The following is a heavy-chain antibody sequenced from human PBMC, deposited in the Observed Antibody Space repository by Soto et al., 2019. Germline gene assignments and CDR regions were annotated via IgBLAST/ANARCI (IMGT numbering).Heavy chain of an antibody. CDR1: GGSISSGGYY. D-gene: IGHD1-26*01. CDR2: IYSSGST. J-gene: IGHJ5*02. Sequence: TLSLTCTVSGGSISSGGYYWSRIRQQPGKGLEWIGYIYSSGSTYYNPSPKSRVTISVDTSKNQFSLKLSSVTAAETAVYYCARSTLWGEGNWFDPWGQGSLVTVSS. CDR3: ARSTLWGEGNWFDP. V-gene: IGHV4-31*03.